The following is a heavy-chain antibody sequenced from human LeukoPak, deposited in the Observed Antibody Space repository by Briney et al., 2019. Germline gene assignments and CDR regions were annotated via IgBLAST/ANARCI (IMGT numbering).Heavy chain of an antibody. D-gene: IGHD3-22*01. CDR2: INAGNGNT. Sequence: ASVNVSCKASGYTFTNYAMHWVRQAPGQRLEWMGWINAGNGNTKYSQKFQGRVTITRDTSASTAYMELSSLRSEDTSVYYCARSSLTYYYDSSAYYSNWFDPWGQGTLVTVSS. CDR3: ARSSLTYYYDSSAYYSNWFDP. V-gene: IGHV1-3*01. CDR1: GYTFTNYA. J-gene: IGHJ5*02.